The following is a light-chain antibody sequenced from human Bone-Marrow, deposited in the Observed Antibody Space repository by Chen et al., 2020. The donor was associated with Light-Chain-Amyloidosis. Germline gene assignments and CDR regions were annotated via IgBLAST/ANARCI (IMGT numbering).Light chain of an antibody. CDR2: AAS. Sequence: DIQLTQSPSFLSASVGDRVSITCRASQDISNYLGWYQQRPGKAPKLLIRAASTLQSGVPSRFSGSESGTEFTLTISSLQPDDFATYYCEQLKSYPITFGQGTRLEIK. CDR1: QDISNY. V-gene: IGKV1-9*01. J-gene: IGKJ5*01. CDR3: EQLKSYPIT.